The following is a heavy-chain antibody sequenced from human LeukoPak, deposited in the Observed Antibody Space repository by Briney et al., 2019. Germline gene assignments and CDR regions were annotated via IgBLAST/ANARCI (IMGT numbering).Heavy chain of an antibody. J-gene: IGHJ4*02. CDR1: GFTFDDYA. Sequence: GGSLRLSCAASGFTFDDYAMHWVRQAPGKGLEWVSGITWNSGRIGYADSVKGRFTIYRDNAKNSLYLQMNSLGAEDTALYYCAKGGGYSNSWDELDYWGQGTLVTVSS. V-gene: IGHV3-9*01. CDR3: AKGGGYSNSWDELDY. CDR2: ITWNSGRI. D-gene: IGHD6-13*01.